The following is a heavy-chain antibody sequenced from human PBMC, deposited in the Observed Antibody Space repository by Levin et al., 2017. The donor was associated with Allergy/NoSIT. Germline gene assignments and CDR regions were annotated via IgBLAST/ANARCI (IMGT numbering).Heavy chain of an antibody. V-gene: IGHV4-28*06. CDR1: GSSITNSFW. CDR2: IYHSGAT. CDR3: ARRARSHYFDN. J-gene: IGHJ4*02. Sequence: ASETLSLTCAVSGSSITNSFWWGWIRQPPGKGLEWIGYIYHSGATQYNPSLESRATLSVDSSKNQISLSLSSLTALDTAVYYCARRARSHYFDNWGQGTLVAVS.